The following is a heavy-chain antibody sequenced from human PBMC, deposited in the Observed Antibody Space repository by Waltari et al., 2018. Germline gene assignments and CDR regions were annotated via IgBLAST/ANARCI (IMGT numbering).Heavy chain of an antibody. CDR3: ARADTSTSYFYYYMDV. CDR2: FHYSGSS. CDR1: GGSTSTYY. J-gene: IGHJ6*03. D-gene: IGHD1-26*01. V-gene: IGHV4-59*01. Sequence: QVQLQESGPGLVKPSETLSLTCTVSGGSTSTYYWSWVRQSPGKGLEWIGYFHYSGSSVYNPSLRSRVAISLDTPNNQFSLRLRSVTAADAAIYYCARADTSTSYFYYYMDVWGKGTTVTVSS.